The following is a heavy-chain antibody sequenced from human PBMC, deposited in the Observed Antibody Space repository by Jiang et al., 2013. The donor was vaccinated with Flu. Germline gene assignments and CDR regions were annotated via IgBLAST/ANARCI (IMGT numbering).Heavy chain of an antibody. J-gene: IGHJ1*01. Sequence: VQLLESGGGVVQPGRSLRLSCVASAFTFSNFGMHWVRQAPGKGPEWVAAISHDASETYYADSVKGRFTLSRDNSKNTLYLQMNSLRLEDAAMYYCVKDRLLSFGEFFQHWGQGTRVTVSS. CDR1: AFTFSNFG. D-gene: IGHD3-10*01. CDR2: ISHDASET. CDR3: VKDRLLSFGEFFQH. V-gene: IGHV3-30*18.